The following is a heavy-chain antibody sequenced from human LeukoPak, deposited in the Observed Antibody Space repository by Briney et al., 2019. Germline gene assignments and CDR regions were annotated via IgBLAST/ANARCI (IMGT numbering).Heavy chain of an antibody. CDR2: ISNDGSNK. CDR3: AKDQAAISYLFEC. J-gene: IGHJ4*02. CDR1: GFTFSSNG. D-gene: IGHD5-12*01. Sequence: PGTSLRLSCAASGFTFSSNGMHWVRQAPGKGLEWVAVISNDGSNKYYADSVKGRFTISRDNSKSTLHLQMNSLRPEDTAVYYCAKDQAAISYLFECCGQGTLVTVSS. V-gene: IGHV3-30*18.